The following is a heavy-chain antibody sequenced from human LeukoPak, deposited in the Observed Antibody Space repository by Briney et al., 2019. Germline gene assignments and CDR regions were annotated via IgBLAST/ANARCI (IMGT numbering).Heavy chain of an antibody. V-gene: IGHV4-59*08. Sequence: KPSETLSLTCTVSGGSISNYYWTWIRQSPGKGLEWIGYIYYTGSTNYNPSLKSRVTISVDTSKNQFSLKLSSVTAADTAVYYCARGGVAARIDYWGQGTLVTVSS. J-gene: IGHJ4*02. CDR2: IYYTGST. CDR1: GGSISNYY. D-gene: IGHD6-6*01. CDR3: ARGGVAARIDY.